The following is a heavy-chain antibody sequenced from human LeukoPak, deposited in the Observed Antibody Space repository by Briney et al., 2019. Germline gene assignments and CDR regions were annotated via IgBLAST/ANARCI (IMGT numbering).Heavy chain of an antibody. Sequence: ASVKVSCKASGYTFTSCDINWVRQATGQGLEWMGWMNPNSGNTGYAQKFQGRVTMTRNTSISTAYMELSSLRSEDTAVYYCARVRALVVPAALGYWGQGTLVTVSS. CDR2: MNPNSGNT. D-gene: IGHD2-2*01. CDR3: ARVRALVVPAALGY. J-gene: IGHJ4*02. CDR1: GYTFTSCD. V-gene: IGHV1-8*01.